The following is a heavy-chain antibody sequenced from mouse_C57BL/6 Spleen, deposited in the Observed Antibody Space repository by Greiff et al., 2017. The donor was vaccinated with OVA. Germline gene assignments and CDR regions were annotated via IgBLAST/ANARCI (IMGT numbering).Heavy chain of an antibody. Sequence: EVKLVESGGGLVKPGGSLKLSCAASGFTFSDYGMHWVRQAPEKGLEWVAYISSGSSTIYYADTVKGRFTISRDNAKNTLFLQMTSLRSEDTAMYYCARPYSNYVGYFDVWGTGTTVTVSS. J-gene: IGHJ1*03. V-gene: IGHV5-17*01. D-gene: IGHD2-5*01. CDR3: ARPYSNYVGYFDV. CDR2: ISSGSSTI. CDR1: GFTFSDYG.